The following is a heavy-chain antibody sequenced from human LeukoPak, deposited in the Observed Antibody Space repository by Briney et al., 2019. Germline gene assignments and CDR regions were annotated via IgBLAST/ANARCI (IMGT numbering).Heavy chain of an antibody. D-gene: IGHD6-19*01. Sequence: GGSLRLSCAASGFTFYDYAMHWVRQAPGKGLEWVSGISWNSGSIGYADSVKGRFTISRDNAKNSLYLQMNSLRAEDTALYYCAKDARAYSSGRFDYWGQGTLVTVSS. V-gene: IGHV3-9*01. CDR2: ISWNSGSI. CDR1: GFTFYDYA. CDR3: AKDARAYSSGRFDY. J-gene: IGHJ4*02.